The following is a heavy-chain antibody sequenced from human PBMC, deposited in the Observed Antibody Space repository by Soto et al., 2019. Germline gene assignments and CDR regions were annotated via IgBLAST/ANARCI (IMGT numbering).Heavy chain of an antibody. D-gene: IGHD3-22*01. CDR3: ARGRGNDSNDADYAY. J-gene: IGHJ4*02. V-gene: IGHV1-69*01. Sequence: QVQLVQSGAEVRKPGSSVKVSCKASGGTFSSHTISWVRQAPGQGLEWMGGVIPMFGTANYAEKFQGRVKIIADESTRTVSLELSSLRSEDTALYYCARGRGNDSNDADYAYWGQGTQVIVSS. CDR1: GGTFSSHT. CDR2: VIPMFGTA.